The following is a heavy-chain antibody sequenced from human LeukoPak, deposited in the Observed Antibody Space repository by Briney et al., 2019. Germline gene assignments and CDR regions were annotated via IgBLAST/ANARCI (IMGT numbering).Heavy chain of an antibody. D-gene: IGHD2-2*01. V-gene: IGHV3-30-3*01. CDR3: AHIVVVPAATDAFDI. CDR2: ISYDGSNK. CDR1: GFTFSSYA. Sequence: PGGSLRLSCAASGFTFSSYAMHWVRQAPGKGLEWVAVISYDGSNKYYADSVKGRFTISRDNSKNTLYLQMNSLRAEDTAVYYCAHIVVVPAATDAFDIWGQGTMVTVSS. J-gene: IGHJ3*02.